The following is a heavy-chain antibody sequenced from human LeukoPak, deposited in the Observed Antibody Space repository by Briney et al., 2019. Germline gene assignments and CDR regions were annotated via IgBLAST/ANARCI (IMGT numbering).Heavy chain of an antibody. CDR2: IYSGGNT. CDR1: GFTVSSNY. Sequence: GGSLRLSCAASGFTVSSNYMSWVRQAPGKGLEWVSVIYSGGNTYYADSVKDRFTISRDNSKSTLYLQMNGLRAEDTAVYYCARDSRVYGIAAGSWGQGTLVTVSS. J-gene: IGHJ4*02. D-gene: IGHD6-25*01. V-gene: IGHV3-66*01. CDR3: ARDSRVYGIAAGS.